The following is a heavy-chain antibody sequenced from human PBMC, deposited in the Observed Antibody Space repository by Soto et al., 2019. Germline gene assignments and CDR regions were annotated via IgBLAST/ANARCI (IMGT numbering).Heavy chain of an antibody. CDR3: VRFDGVAAGDSAY. V-gene: IGHV4-4*02. D-gene: IGHD6-13*01. J-gene: IGHJ4*02. CDR1: GGYISSSNW. CDR2: IYHSGRT. Sequence: QVQLQASGPGLVKPSGTLSLTCVVSGGYISSSNWWSWVRQPPGKGLEWIGEIYHSGRTNHNPSLKSRVTMSVDTSKNQFSLILTSVTAADTAVYYCVRFDGVAAGDSAYWGQGTLVTVSS.